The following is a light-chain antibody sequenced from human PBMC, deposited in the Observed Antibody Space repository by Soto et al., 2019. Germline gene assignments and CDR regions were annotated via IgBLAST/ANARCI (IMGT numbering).Light chain of an antibody. CDR1: QSISSY. J-gene: IGKJ5*01. V-gene: IGKV1-39*01. CDR3: QRTYSTVT. Sequence: DIQMTQSPSSLSASVGDRVTITCRASQSISSYLNWYQQKPGKAPKVLIYGTSNLQSGVPSRFSGSGSGTDFTLPTSSLQPEDFATYYCQRTYSTVTFGHGTRLEIK. CDR2: GTS.